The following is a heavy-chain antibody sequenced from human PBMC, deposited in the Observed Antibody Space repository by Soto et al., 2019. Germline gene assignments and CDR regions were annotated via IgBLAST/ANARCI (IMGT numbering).Heavy chain of an antibody. CDR3: ARDQGVVVTADNWFDP. Sequence: ASETLSLTCTVSGGSITDYSWVWIRQPAGKGLEWIGRIFSSGSTNYNPSLKGRITMSLDTSKNQFSLKLNSATATDTAVYFCARDQGVVVTADNWFDPWGQGSLVTV. J-gene: IGHJ5*02. V-gene: IGHV4-4*07. CDR2: IFSSGST. D-gene: IGHD2-21*02. CDR1: GGSITDYS.